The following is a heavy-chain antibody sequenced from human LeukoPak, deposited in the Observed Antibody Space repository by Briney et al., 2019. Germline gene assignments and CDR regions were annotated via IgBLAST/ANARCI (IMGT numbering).Heavy chain of an antibody. D-gene: IGHD3-10*01. Sequence: SETLSLTCTVSGGSISSYYWSWIRQPPGKGLEWIGYIYYSGSTNYNPSLKSRVTISVDTSKNQFSLKLSSVTAADTAVYYCARVASGSSYYFDYWGQGTLVTVSS. J-gene: IGHJ4*02. V-gene: IGHV4-59*01. CDR2: IYYSGST. CDR1: GGSISSYY. CDR3: ARVASGSSYYFDY.